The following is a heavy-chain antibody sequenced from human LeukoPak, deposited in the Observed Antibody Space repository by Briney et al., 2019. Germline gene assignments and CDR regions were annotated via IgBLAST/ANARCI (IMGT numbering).Heavy chain of an antibody. J-gene: IGHJ3*02. V-gene: IGHV4-59*02. CDR1: GGSVSSYY. D-gene: IGHD3-22*01. Sequence: PSETLSLTCTVSGGSVSSYYWSWIRQPPGKGLEWIGYIYYSGSTNYNPSLKSRVTISVDTSKNQFSLKLSSVTAADTAVYYCARSKAGYYDSSGRDAFDIWGQGTMVTVSS. CDR2: IYYSGST. CDR3: ARSKAGYYDSSGRDAFDI.